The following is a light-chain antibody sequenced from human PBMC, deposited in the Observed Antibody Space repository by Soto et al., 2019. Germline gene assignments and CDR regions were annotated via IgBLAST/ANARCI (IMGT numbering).Light chain of an antibody. Sequence: DIVMTQSPDSLDVSLGERATINCKSSRSVMFSSNSKNALAWYQQRPGQPPKLLFYWASTREAGVPDRFSGSGSGTDFTITISALQAEDVAVYYCQQYFVTPPTFGGGTKVEIK. J-gene: IGKJ4*01. CDR1: RSVMFSSNSKNA. CDR3: QQYFVTPPT. CDR2: WAS. V-gene: IGKV4-1*01.